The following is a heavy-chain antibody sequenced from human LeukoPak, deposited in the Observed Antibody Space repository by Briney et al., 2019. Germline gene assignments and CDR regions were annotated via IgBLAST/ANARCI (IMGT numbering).Heavy chain of an antibody. V-gene: IGHV1-69*13. CDR3: ARGPLSNWGHYYYYMDV. CDR1: GGTFSSYA. J-gene: IGHJ6*03. CDR2: IIPIFGTA. D-gene: IGHD7-27*01. Sequence: GASVKVSCKASGGTFSSYAISWVRQAPGQGLEWMGGIIPIFGTANYAQKFQGRVTITADESTSTAYMELSSLRSEDTAVYYCARGPLSNWGHYYYYMDVWGKGTTVTISS.